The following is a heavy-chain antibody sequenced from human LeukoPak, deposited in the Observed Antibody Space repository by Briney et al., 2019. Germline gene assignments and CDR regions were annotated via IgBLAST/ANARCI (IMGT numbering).Heavy chain of an antibody. D-gene: IGHD2-8*01. V-gene: IGHV4-4*07. Sequence: SETLSLTCTVSGGSISSYYWSWIRQPAGKGLEWIGRIYTSGSTNYNPSLKSRVTISVDTSKNQFSLKLSSVTAADTAVYYCARVEGYCTNGVCYTPWFDPWGQGTLVTVSS. J-gene: IGHJ5*02. CDR2: IYTSGST. CDR3: ARVEGYCTNGVCYTPWFDP. CDR1: GGSISSYY.